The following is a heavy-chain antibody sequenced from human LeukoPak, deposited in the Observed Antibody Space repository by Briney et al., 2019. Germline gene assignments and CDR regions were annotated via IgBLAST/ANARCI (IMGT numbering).Heavy chain of an antibody. V-gene: IGHV5-51*01. CDR1: GYTFTNYW. CDR3: ARLTSSWSFDY. Sequence: GESLKISCKGSGYTFTNYWIGWVRQMPGKGLEWMGIISPDGSDTRYSPSFQGQVTISADKSITTAYLQWSSLKASDTAMYYCARLTSSWSFDYWGQGTLVTVSS. J-gene: IGHJ4*02. CDR2: ISPDGSDT. D-gene: IGHD6-13*01.